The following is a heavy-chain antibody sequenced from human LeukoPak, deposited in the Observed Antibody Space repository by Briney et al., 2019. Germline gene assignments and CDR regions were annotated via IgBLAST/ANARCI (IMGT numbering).Heavy chain of an antibody. D-gene: IGHD3-22*01. J-gene: IGHJ3*02. V-gene: IGHV3-30-3*01. CDR2: ISYDGSNK. Sequence: GGSLRLSCAASGFTFSSYAMHWVRQAPGKGLEWVAVISYDGSNKYYADSVKGRFTISRDNSKNTLYLQMNSLRAEDTAVYYCARDAYYYDSSGYLTDSGAFDIWGQGTMVTVSS. CDR3: ARDAYYYDSSGYLTDSGAFDI. CDR1: GFTFSSYA.